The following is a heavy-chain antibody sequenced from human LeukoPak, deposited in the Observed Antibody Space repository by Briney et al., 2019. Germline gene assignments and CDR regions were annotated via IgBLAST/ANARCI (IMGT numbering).Heavy chain of an antibody. CDR2: INPNSGGT. J-gene: IGHJ6*02. CDR3: ARVVQDDYYYYGMDV. V-gene: IGHV1-2*02. Sequence: ASVKVSCKASGGTFSSYAISWVRQAPGQGLEWMGWINPNSGGTNYAQKFQGRVTMTRDTSISTAYMELSRLRSDDTAVYYCARVVQDDYYYYGMDVWGQGTTVTVSS. CDR1: GGTFSSYA.